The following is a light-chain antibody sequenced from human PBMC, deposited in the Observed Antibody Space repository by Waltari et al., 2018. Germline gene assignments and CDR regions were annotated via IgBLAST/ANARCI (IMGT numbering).Light chain of an antibody. CDR2: DAS. CDR1: QSVSAY. Sequence: EVVLTQSPATLSLSPGERATLSCRASQSVSAYLAWYQQKPGQAPRLLIYDASNRATGIPARFNGSGSGTDFTLTISSLEPEDFAVYYCHQRTSWPLTFGGGTKVEI. J-gene: IGKJ4*01. CDR3: HQRTSWPLT. V-gene: IGKV3-11*01.